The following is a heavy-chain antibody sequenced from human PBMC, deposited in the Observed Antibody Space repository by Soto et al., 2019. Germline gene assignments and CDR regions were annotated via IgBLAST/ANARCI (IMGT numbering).Heavy chain of an antibody. Sequence: SETLSLTCAVYRGSFSGYYWSWIRQPPGKGLEWIGDIGYSGSTHYNPSLTSRVNISIDTSKNQFSLRLSSVTAADTAVYYCARLWFGSVDGLPNNWFDPWGQGTLVTVSS. J-gene: IGHJ5*02. CDR2: IGYSGST. D-gene: IGHD3-10*01. V-gene: IGHV4-34*01. CDR3: ARLWFGSVDGLPNNWFDP. CDR1: RGSFSGYY.